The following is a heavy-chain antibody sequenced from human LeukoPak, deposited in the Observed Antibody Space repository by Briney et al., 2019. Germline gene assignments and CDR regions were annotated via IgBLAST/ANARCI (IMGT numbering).Heavy chain of an antibody. CDR2: ISGSGSST. J-gene: IGHJ5*02. CDR1: GCTVSSYA. D-gene: IGHD4-11*01. Sequence: AGSLSLACPASGCTVSSYAMRWVRQPPGKGREWVAGISGSGSSTYYADSVKGRFTISRDNYKNTLYLQMNSLRAEDTAVYYCAKLIYSNYGANWFDPWGQGTLVTVSS. V-gene: IGHV3-23*01. CDR3: AKLIYSNYGANWFDP.